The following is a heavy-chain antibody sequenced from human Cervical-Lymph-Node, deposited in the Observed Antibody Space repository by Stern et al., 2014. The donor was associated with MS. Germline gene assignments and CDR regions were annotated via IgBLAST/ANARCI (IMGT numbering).Heavy chain of an antibody. V-gene: IGHV3-33*01. D-gene: IGHD4-23*01. J-gene: IGHJ1*01. Sequence: DQLVESGGGVVQPGRSLRLCCAASGFTFSSSGMHWVRQAPGKGLEWLAIIWYDGSNRYYADSVKGRFTISRDNSKNTLYLQMNSLRADDTAVYYCAREGGNTAEYFQHWGQGTLVTVSS. CDR3: AREGGNTAEYFQH. CDR1: GFTFSSSG. CDR2: IWYDGSNR.